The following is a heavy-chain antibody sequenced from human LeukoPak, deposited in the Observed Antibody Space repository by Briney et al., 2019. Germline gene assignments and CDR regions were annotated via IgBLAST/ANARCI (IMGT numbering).Heavy chain of an antibody. V-gene: IGHV1-18*01. CDR1: GYTFTSYG. CDR3: ARVPHTGYGPVPFDY. CDR2: ISAYNGNT. Sequence: ASVKVSCKASGYTFTSYGISWVRQAPGQGLEWMGWISAYNGNTNYAQKLQGRVTMTTDTSTSTAYMELRSLRSDDTAVYYCARVPHTGYGPVPFDYWGQGTLVTVSS. J-gene: IGHJ4*02. D-gene: IGHD6-13*01.